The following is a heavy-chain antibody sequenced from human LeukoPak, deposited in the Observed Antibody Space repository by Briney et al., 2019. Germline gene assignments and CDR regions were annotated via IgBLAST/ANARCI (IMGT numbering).Heavy chain of an antibody. CDR3: ARDQDPFSYYYDSSGYGLFQH. CDR1: GYTFTSYY. J-gene: IGHJ1*01. CDR2: INPSGGST. Sequence: ASVKVSCKASGYTFTSYYMHWVRQAPGQGLEWMGIINPSGGSTSYAQKFQGRVTMTRDTSTSTVYMELSSLRSEDTAVYYCARDQDPFSYYYDSSGYGLFQHWGQGTLVTVSS. D-gene: IGHD3-22*01. V-gene: IGHV1-46*01.